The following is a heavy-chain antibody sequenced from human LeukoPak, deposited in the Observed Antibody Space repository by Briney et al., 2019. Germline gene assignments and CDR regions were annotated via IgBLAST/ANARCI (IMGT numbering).Heavy chain of an antibody. V-gene: IGHV4-59*08. Sequence: SETLSLTCTVSGGSISSYYWSWIRQPPGKGLEWIGYVYYSGSTNYNPSLKSRVTISVDTSKNQFSLKLSSVTAADTAVYYCARTSSSGLVGGYYFDYWGQGTLVTVSS. D-gene: IGHD6-19*01. J-gene: IGHJ4*02. CDR3: ARTSSSGLVGGYYFDY. CDR2: VYYSGST. CDR1: GGSISSYY.